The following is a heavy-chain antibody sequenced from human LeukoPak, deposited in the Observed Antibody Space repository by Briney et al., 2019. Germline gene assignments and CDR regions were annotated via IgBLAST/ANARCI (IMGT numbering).Heavy chain of an antibody. J-gene: IGHJ5*02. CDR1: GFTFSSYA. CDR3: GKDLWGSSWYNWFDP. D-gene: IGHD6-13*01. V-gene: IGHV3-23*01. CDR2: ISDSGGNT. Sequence: GGSLRLSCGASGFTFSSYAMSWVRQAPGKGLEWVSSISDSGGNTYYADSVQGRFTLSRDNSKNTLYLQMNSLRADDTAVYYCGKDLWGSSWYNWFDPWGQGTLVTVAS.